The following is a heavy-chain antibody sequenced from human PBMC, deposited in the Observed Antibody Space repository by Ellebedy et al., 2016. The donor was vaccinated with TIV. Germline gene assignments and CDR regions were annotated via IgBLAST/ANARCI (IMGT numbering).Heavy chain of an antibody. J-gene: IGHJ6*02. CDR1: GYTFTSYY. V-gene: IGHV1-3*01. CDR3: ARKNHYNYGMDI. Sequence: AASVKVSCKASGYTFTSYYIHWVRQAPGQRLEWMGSINVGNGNTKNSQKFQGRVTFTRDTFASTAYMEVSSLRSEDTAVYYCARKNHYNYGMDIWGQGTTVTVSS. CDR2: INVGNGNT. D-gene: IGHD2-2*02.